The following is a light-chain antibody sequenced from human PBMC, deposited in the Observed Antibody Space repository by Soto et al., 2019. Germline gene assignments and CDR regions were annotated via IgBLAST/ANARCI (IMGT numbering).Light chain of an antibody. CDR1: QSVSSN. CDR3: QQYNNWPRAT. CDR2: GAS. J-gene: IGKJ4*01. V-gene: IGKV3-15*01. Sequence: ESVTTQSPATLSVSPGERDTLSCRASQSVSSNLAWYQQKPGQAPRLLIYGASTRATGIPARFSGSGSGTEFTLTISSLQSEDFGVYYCQQYNNWPRATFGGGTRWIS.